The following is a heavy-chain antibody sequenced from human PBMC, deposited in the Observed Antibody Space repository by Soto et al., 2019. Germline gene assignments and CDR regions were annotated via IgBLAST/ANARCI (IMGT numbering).Heavy chain of an antibody. CDR2: ISSSSSYI. CDR3: ARDAPYLAAADNYYN. D-gene: IGHD6-13*01. Sequence: GGSLRLSCAASGFTFSSYSMNWVRQAPGKGLEWVSSISSSSSYIYYADSVKGRFTISKDNAKNSLYLQMNSLRAEDTAVYYCARDAPYLAAADNYYNRGQGTLVTVSS. J-gene: IGHJ4*02. V-gene: IGHV3-21*01. CDR1: GFTFSSYS.